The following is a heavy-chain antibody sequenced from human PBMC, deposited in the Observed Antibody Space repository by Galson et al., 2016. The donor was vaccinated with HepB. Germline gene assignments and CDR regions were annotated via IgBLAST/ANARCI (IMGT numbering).Heavy chain of an antibody. V-gene: IGHV1-8*01. D-gene: IGHD6-19*01. CDR3: ARARLPMAGPPHFDS. Sequence: SVKVSCKASGYTFTISDINWVRQATGQGLEWMGRMSPKSGNTAYAQKFQGRVTMTRNISISTAYMELASLRFDDTAVYFCARARLPMAGPPHFDSWGQGTLVTVSS. CDR1: GYTFTISD. CDR2: MSPKSGNT. J-gene: IGHJ4*02.